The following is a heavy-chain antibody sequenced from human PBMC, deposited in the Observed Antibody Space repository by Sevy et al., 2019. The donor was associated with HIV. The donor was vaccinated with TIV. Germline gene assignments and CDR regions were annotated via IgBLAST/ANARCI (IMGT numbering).Heavy chain of an antibody. D-gene: IGHD2-21*02. J-gene: IGHJ4*02. V-gene: IGHV4-34*01. CDR3: ARVLRHIVVVTAIPPRVGHFDH. Sequence: ETLSLTCAVYGGSFSGYYWSWIRQPPGKGLEWIGEINHSGSTSYNPSLKSRVTISVDTSKNQFSLKLSSVTAADTAVYYYARVLRHIVVVTAIPPRVGHFDHWGQGTLVTVSS. CDR2: INHSGST. CDR1: GGSFSGYY.